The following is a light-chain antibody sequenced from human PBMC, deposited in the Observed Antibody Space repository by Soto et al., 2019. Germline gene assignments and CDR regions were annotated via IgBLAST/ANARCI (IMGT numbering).Light chain of an antibody. CDR3: SSYTPSSPRV. CDR1: SSDVGAYDF. J-gene: IGLJ1*01. CDR2: EVS. Sequence: QSVLAQPASVSGSPGQSITISCTGTSSDVGAYDFVSWYQQHPDKAPKLMIFEVSNRPSGVSDRFSGSKSVNTATLTISGPQAEDEADYYCSSYTPSSPRVFGPGTKSPS. V-gene: IGLV2-14*03.